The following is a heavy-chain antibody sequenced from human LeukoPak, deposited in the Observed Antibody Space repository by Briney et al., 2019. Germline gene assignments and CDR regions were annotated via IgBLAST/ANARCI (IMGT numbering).Heavy chain of an antibody. J-gene: IGHJ4*02. CDR3: ARSYGGNSDY. D-gene: IGHD4-23*01. V-gene: IGHV3-21*05. CDR2: ISSSSSAI. Sequence: GGSLRLSCAASGFTFSSFSINWVRQAPGKGLEWVSYISSSSSAIYYADSVKGRFTISRDNAKNSLYLQMNSLRAEDTAVYYCARSYGGNSDYWGQGTLATVSS. CDR1: GFTFSSFS.